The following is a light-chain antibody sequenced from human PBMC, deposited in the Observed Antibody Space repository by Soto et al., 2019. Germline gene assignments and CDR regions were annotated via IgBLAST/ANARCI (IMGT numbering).Light chain of an antibody. CDR3: SSYAGSNNLGV. CDR1: SSDVGGYNY. V-gene: IGLV2-8*01. Sequence: QSALTQPPSASGSRGQSVTISCTGTSSDVGGYNYVSWYQQHPGKVPKLMIYEVSKRPSGVPDRFSGSKSGNKASLTVSGLQPEDEADYYCSSYAGSNNLGVFGGGTKLTVL. CDR2: EVS. J-gene: IGLJ3*02.